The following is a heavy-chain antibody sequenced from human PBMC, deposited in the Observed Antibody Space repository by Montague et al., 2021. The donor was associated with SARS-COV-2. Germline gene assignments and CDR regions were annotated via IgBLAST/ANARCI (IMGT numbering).Heavy chain of an antibody. V-gene: IGHV4-39*01. CDR3: ASPTYYYDSSGSDAFDI. Sequence: SETLSLTCTVSGGSISSSSYYWGWIRQPPGKGLEWIGSIYYSGSTYYNPSLKSRVTLSVDTSKNQFSLKLSSVAAADTAVYYCASPTYYYDSSGSDAFDIWGQGTMVTVSS. D-gene: IGHD3-22*01. CDR2: IYYSGST. CDR1: GGSISSSSYY. J-gene: IGHJ3*02.